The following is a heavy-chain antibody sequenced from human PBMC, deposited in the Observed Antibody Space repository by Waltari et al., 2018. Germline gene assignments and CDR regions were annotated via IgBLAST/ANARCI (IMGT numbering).Heavy chain of an antibody. V-gene: IGHV4-34*01. CDR2: INDSGNT. J-gene: IGHJ4*02. CDR3: ARHGRIRAVALIDS. Sequence: QVQLQQWGAGLMKPSETLSLTCAVYGASFNGYYWSRVRQPPGKGLEWIGEINDSGNTNYNPSLKTRVSMSVDTSKNQFSLKLTSVTAADTAVYYCARHGRIRAVALIDSWGQGTLVTVSS. CDR1: GASFNGYY. D-gene: IGHD2-15*01.